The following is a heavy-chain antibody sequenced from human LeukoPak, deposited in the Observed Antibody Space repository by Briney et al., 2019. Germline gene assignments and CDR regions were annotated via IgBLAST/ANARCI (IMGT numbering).Heavy chain of an antibody. CDR2: MNPNSGYA. Sequence: ASVKVSCRASGYSFSTYDIIWVRQATGQGLEWMGWMNPNSGYAAYAQKFQGRVTITRDTSISTAYMELSSLRSEDTAVYYCARSSAWRNFDYWGQGTLVIVSS. CDR1: GYSFSTYD. D-gene: IGHD6-25*01. CDR3: ARSSAWRNFDY. J-gene: IGHJ4*02. V-gene: IGHV1-8*03.